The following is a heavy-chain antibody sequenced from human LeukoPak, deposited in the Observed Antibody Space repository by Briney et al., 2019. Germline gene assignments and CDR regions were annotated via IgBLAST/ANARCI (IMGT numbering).Heavy chain of an antibody. CDR3: AGVGATQGFDY. V-gene: IGHV3-30*03. CDR1: GFTFSSYG. Sequence: GRSLRLSCAASGFTFSSYGMHWVRQAPGKGLEWVAVISYDGSNKYYADSVKGRFTISRDNSKNTLYLQMNSLRAEDTAVYYCAGVGATQGFDYWGQGTLVTVSS. D-gene: IGHD3-16*01. CDR2: ISYDGSNK. J-gene: IGHJ4*02.